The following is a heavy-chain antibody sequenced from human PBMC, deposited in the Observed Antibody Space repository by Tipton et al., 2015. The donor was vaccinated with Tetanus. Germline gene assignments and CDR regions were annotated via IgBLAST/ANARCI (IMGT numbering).Heavy chain of an antibody. CDR1: GGSLRSGDHH. J-gene: IGHJ4*02. D-gene: IGHD1-14*01. CDR3: ARGTGDY. CDR2: ISSSGST. Sequence: TLSLTCSVSGGSLRSGDHHWSWIRQPPGKGLEWLAYISSSGSTNSNYSLKSRITMSRDTSKNQFSLKLASVTAADTAVYFCARGTGDYWGQGTLVTVSS. V-gene: IGHV4-61*08.